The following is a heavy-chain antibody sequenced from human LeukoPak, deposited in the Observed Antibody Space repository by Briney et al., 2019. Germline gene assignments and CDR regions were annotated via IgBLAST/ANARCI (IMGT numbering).Heavy chain of an antibody. CDR2: IRSKADSYAT. CDR1: GFTFSSSA. J-gene: IGHJ3*02. D-gene: IGHD2-15*01. Sequence: GGSLRLSCAASGFTFSSSAIHWVRQASGKGLEWVGRIRSKADSYATAYAASVRGRFTISRADSKNTAYMQMNSLTTEETAVYYCTRRQYCSGGSCYSDAFEIWGQGTMVTVSS. V-gene: IGHV3-73*01. CDR3: TRRQYCSGGSCYSDAFEI.